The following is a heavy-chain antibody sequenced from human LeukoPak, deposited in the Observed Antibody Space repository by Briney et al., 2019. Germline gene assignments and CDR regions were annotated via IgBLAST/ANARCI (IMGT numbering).Heavy chain of an antibody. D-gene: IGHD4-17*01. V-gene: IGHV7-4-1*02. Sequence: ASVKVSCKSSGYTFTTYAINWLRQAPGQGLEWVGWINPSNGNPTYAQGFTGRFVFSLDTSVSTAFLHISSLQIGDTAVYYCARDTPDGRVTKFDYWGQGTLVTVSS. CDR3: ARDTPDGRVTKFDY. J-gene: IGHJ4*02. CDR1: GYTFTTYA. CDR2: INPSNGNP.